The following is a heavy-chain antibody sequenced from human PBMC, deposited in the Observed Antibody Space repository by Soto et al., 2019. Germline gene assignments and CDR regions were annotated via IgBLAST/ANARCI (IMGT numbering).Heavy chain of an antibody. J-gene: IGHJ3*02. V-gene: IGHV3-53*04. D-gene: IGHD1-26*01. CDR2: IYSGGST. CDR3: AREGWELLGDAFDI. CDR1: GFTVSSNY. Sequence: GGSLRLSCAASGFTVSSNYMSWVRQAPGKGLEWVSVIYSGGSTYYADSAKGRFTISRHNSKNTLYLHMNSLRAEDAAVYYGAREGWELLGDAFDIWGQGTMVTVSS.